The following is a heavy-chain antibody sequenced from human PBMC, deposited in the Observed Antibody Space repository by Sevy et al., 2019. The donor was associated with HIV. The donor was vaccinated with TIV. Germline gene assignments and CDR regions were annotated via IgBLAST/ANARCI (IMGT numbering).Heavy chain of an antibody. J-gene: IGHJ4*01. D-gene: IGHD3-22*01. Sequence: GGSLRLSCVASGFTLSNYAMSWVRQAPGKGLEWVSILSASGGSTYYAESVKGRVTISRDNSKNTLDLEMNSLRGEDTVVYYCAKGSRKYYYDSSGYYGDWGQGTLVTVSS. CDR2: LSASGGST. V-gene: IGHV3-23*01. CDR1: GFTLSNYA. CDR3: AKGSRKYYYDSSGYYGD.